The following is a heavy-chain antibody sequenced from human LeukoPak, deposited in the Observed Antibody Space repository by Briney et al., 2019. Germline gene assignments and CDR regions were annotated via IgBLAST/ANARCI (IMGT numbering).Heavy chain of an antibody. V-gene: IGHV1-2*02. CDR3: GRGQYQEWFDP. CDR2: INPNSGGT. J-gene: IGHJ5*02. D-gene: IGHD2-2*01. CDR1: GYTFTSYY. Sequence: ASVKVSCKASGYTFTSYYMHWVRQAPGQGLEWMGWINPNSGGTNYAQKFQGRVTMTRDTSISSAYMDLSRLRSDDTAVYYCGRGQYQEWFDPWGQGTLVTVSS.